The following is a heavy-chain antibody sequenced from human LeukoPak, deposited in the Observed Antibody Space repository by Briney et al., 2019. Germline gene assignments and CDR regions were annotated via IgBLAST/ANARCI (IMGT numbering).Heavy chain of an antibody. V-gene: IGHV4-34*01. J-gene: IGHJ5*02. Sequence: SETLSLTCAVYGGSFSGYYWSWIRQPPGKGLEWIGEINHSGSSSYNPSLKSRVTISVDTSKNQFSLKLRSVTAADTAVYYCARGPLVGATSWFDPWGQGTLVTVSS. CDR1: GGSFSGYY. CDR2: INHSGSS. CDR3: ARGPLVGATSWFDP. D-gene: IGHD1-26*01.